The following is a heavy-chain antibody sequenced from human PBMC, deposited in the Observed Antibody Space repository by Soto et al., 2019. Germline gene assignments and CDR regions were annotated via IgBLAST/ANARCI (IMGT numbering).Heavy chain of an antibody. Sequence: XVKVSCKASGYTFTGYYMHWVRQAPGQGLEWMGWINPNSGGTNYAQKFQGWVTMTRDTSKNQFSLKLSSVTAADTAVYYCARPFLSPGAFDIWGQGTMVTVSS. J-gene: IGHJ3*02. V-gene: IGHV1-2*04. CDR3: ARPFLSPGAFDI. CDR1: GYTFTGYY. CDR2: INPNSGGT.